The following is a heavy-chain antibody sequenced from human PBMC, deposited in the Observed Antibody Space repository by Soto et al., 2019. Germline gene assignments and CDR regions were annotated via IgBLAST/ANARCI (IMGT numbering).Heavy chain of an antibody. Sequence: ASVKVSCKASGGTFSSYTISWVRQAPGQGLEWMGRIIPILGIANYAQKFQGRVTITADKSTSTAYMELSSLRTEDTAVYYCARALDFWSAYFDYWGQGSLVTVSS. D-gene: IGHD3-3*01. CDR1: GGTFSSYT. CDR3: ARALDFWSAYFDY. V-gene: IGHV1-69*02. CDR2: IIPILGIA. J-gene: IGHJ4*02.